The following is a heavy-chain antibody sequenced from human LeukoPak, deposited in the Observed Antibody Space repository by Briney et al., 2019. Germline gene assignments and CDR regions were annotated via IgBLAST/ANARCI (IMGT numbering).Heavy chain of an antibody. V-gene: IGHV4-34*01. D-gene: IGHD3-10*01. Sequence: SETLSLTCAVYGGSFSGYYWSWIRQPPGKGLEWIEEINHSGSTNYNPSLKSRVTISVDTSKNQFSLKLSSVTAADTAVYYCARVRGKYYYGSGKLGFFDYWGQGTLVTVSS. J-gene: IGHJ4*02. CDR3: ARVRGKYYYGSGKLGFFDY. CDR2: INHSGST. CDR1: GGSFSGYY.